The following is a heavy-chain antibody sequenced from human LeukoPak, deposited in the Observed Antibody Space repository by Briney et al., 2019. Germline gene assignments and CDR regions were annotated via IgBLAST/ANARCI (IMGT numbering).Heavy chain of an antibody. J-gene: IGHJ6*03. CDR2: ISAYNGNT. V-gene: IGHV1-18*01. D-gene: IGHD3-3*01. CDR3: ASTIFGVAPGDYYYMDV. Sequence: GASVKVSCKASGYTFTSYGISWVRQAPGQGLEWMGWISAYNGNTNYAQKLQGRVTMTTDTSTSTAYMELRSLRSDDTAVYYCASTIFGVAPGDYYYMDVWGKGTTVTVSS. CDR1: GYTFTSYG.